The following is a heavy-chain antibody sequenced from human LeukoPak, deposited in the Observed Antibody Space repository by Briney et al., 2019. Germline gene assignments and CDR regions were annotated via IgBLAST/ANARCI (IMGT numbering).Heavy chain of an antibody. CDR3: ARPKMVRGRYFDL. V-gene: IGHV4-34*01. CDR2: INHSGST. CDR1: GGSFSGYY. D-gene: IGHD3-10*01. J-gene: IGHJ2*01. Sequence: SETLSLTCAVYGGSFSGYYWSWIRQPPGKGLEWIGEINHSGSTNYNPSLKSRVTISVDTSKNQFSLKLSSVTAADTAVYYCARPKMVRGRYFDLWGRGTLVTVSS.